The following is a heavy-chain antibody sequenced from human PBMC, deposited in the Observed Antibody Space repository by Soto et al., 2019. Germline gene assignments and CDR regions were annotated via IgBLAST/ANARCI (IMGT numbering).Heavy chain of an antibody. CDR2: IYYSGST. V-gene: IGHV4-61*01. Sequence: PSETLSLTCTVSGGSVSSGSYYWSWIRQPPGKGLEWIGYIYYSGSTNYNPSLKSRVTISVDTSKNQFSLKLSSVTAADTAVYYCARELGHYDILTGPVDYWGQGTLVTVSS. D-gene: IGHD3-9*01. CDR3: ARELGHYDILTGPVDY. J-gene: IGHJ4*02. CDR1: GGSVSSGSYY.